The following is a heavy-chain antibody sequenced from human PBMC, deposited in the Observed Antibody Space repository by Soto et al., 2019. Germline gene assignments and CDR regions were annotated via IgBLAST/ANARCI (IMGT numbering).Heavy chain of an antibody. CDR3: ARARGYGDLDY. J-gene: IGHJ4*02. D-gene: IGHD4-17*01. CDR1: RNTFTGYY. CDR2: INPNSGDT. V-gene: IGHV1-2*02. Sequence: QVQLVQCGAEVKKPGASVKVSCRASRNTFTGYYVHWVRQAPGQGLEWMGWINPNSGDTNSAQKFQGRVTMTRDTSISTAYMELSRLRSDDTAVYYCARARGYGDLDYWGQGTLVTVSS.